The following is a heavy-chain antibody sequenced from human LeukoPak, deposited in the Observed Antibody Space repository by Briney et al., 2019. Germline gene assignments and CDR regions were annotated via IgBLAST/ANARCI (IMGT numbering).Heavy chain of an antibody. D-gene: IGHD6-19*01. CDR2: INPNSGGT. CDR3: ARGSSGPYYYYYGMDV. V-gene: IGHV1-2*04. J-gene: IGHJ6*02. CDR1: GYTFTGYY. Sequence: ASVKVSCKASGYTFTGYYMHWVRQAPGQGLEWMGWINPNSGGTNYAQKFQGWVTMTRDTSISTAYMELSRLRSDDTAVYYCARGSSGPYYYYYGMDVWGQGTRSPSP.